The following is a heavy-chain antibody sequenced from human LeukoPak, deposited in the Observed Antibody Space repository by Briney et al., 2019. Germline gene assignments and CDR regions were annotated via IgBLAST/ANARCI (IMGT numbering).Heavy chain of an antibody. CDR2: ISGSGAST. CDR3: ANDVGKWESLHFFDY. Sequence: GGSLRLSCLTSGFTFSTNAMSWVRQAPGKGLEWISGISGSGASTYYADSVTGRFTISRDNSRNTLYLQMNSLRGDDTAVYYCANDVGKWESLHFFDYWGQGTLVTVSS. CDR1: GFTFSTNA. D-gene: IGHD1-26*01. J-gene: IGHJ4*02. V-gene: IGHV3-23*01.